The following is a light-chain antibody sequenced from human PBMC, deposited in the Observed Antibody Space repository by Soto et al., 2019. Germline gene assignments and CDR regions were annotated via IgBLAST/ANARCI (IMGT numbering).Light chain of an antibody. J-gene: IGLJ2*01. V-gene: IGLV1-47*02. CDR2: SND. Sequence: QSVLTQPPSASGTPGQRVTISCSGSHSNSGSNYVYWYQQLPGTAPKLLIYSNDQRPSGVPDRFSGSKSGATASLAISGLRSDDEADYYCGTCDSRLSGVLFGGGTKLTVL. CDR1: HSNSGSNY. CDR3: GTCDSRLSGVL.